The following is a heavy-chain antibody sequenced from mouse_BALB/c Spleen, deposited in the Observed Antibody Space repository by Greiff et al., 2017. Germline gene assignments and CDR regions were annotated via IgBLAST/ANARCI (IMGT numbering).Heavy chain of an antibody. D-gene: IGHD2-3*01. V-gene: IGHV1-69*02. CDR2: IDPSDSYT. CDR1: GYTFTSYW. J-gene: IGHJ4*01. Sequence: QVQLQQPGAELVKPGASVKLSCKASGYTFTSYWLHWVKQRPGQGLEWIGEIDPSDSYTNYNQKFKDKATLTVDKSSSTAYMQLSSLTSEDSAVYYCARTYDGYYGGNAMDYGGQGTSVTVSS. CDR3: ARTYDGYYGGNAMDY.